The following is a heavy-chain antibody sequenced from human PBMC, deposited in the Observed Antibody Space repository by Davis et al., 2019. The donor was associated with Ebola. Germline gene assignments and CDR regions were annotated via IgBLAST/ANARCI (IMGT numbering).Heavy chain of an antibody. CDR3: ARGNWNPYYGMDV. J-gene: IGHJ6*02. CDR2: INPSGGRT. D-gene: IGHD1-20*01. CDR1: GYTFTSYY. V-gene: IGHV1-46*01. Sequence: AASVQVSCKASGYTFTSYYMHWVRQAPGQGLEWMGIINPSGGRTSYAQKFQGRVTMTRDTSTSTAYMELSSLRSDDTAVYYSARGNWNPYYGMDVGGQGTTVTVSS.